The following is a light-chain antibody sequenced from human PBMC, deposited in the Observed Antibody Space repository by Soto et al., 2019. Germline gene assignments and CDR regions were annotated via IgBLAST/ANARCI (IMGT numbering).Light chain of an antibody. J-gene: IGKJ1*01. CDR3: LQRSNMPWT. CDR1: QSVSSY. Sequence: EVVLTQSPATLSLSPGERATLSCRASQSVSSYLAWYQHKPGQAPRLLIYDASSRATGVPARLSGSGSGTDFTLTVTGLEPEDFAVYYCLQRSNMPWTFGPGTKVEIK. V-gene: IGKV3-11*01. CDR2: DAS.